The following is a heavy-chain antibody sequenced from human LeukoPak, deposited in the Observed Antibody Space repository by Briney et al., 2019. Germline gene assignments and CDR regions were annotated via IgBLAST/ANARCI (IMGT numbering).Heavy chain of an antibody. V-gene: IGHV1-18*01. J-gene: IGHJ4*02. CDR2: ISAYNGNT. CDR1: GYTFTSYG. D-gene: IGHD6-13*01. CDR3: ARDRVVAAAGTLSGY. Sequence: ASVKVSCKASGYTFTSYGISWVRQAPGQGLEWMGWISAYNGNTNYAQKLQGRVTMTTDTSTSTAYMELRSLSSDDTAVYYCARDRVVAAAGTLSGYWGQGTLVTVSS.